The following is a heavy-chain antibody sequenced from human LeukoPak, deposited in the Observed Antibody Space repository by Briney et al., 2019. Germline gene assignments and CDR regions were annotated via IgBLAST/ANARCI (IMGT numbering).Heavy chain of an antibody. J-gene: IGHJ5*02. V-gene: IGHV4-59*08. CDR2: IYYSGST. Sequence: SETLSLTCTVSGGSISSYYWSWIRQPPGKGLEWIGYIYYSGSTNYNPSLKSRVTMSVDTSKNQFSLKLSSVTAADTAVYYCARHELSIAAPLPQTARISWFDPWGQGTLVTVSS. D-gene: IGHD6-6*01. CDR3: ARHELSIAAPLPQTARISWFDP. CDR1: GGSISSYY.